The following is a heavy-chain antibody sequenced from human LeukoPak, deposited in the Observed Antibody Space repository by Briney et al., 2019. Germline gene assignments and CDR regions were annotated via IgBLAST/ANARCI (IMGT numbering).Heavy chain of an antibody. D-gene: IGHD3-3*01. CDR3: ARGLYSATYDFWSGYTFEY. CDR2: ISDSSTYI. Sequence: GGSLRLSCVASGFTLSTYSMNWVRQTPGKGLEWVSSISDSSTYIYYADSVKGRFTISRDNAKNSLYLQMNSLRAEDTAVYYCARGLYSATYDFWSGYTFEYWGQGVLVTVSS. V-gene: IGHV3-21*01. J-gene: IGHJ4*02. CDR1: GFTLSTYS.